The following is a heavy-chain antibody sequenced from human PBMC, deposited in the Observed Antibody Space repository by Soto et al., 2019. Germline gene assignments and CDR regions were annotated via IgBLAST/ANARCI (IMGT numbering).Heavy chain of an antibody. CDR2: IYHSGST. CDR1: GYSISSGYY. V-gene: IGHV4-38-2*01. D-gene: IGHD3-10*01. J-gene: IGHJ6*02. CDR3: VRVGGYGMDV. Sequence: KASETLSLTCAVSGYSISSGYYWGWIRQPPGKGLEWIGSIYHSGSTYNNPSLKSRVTISVDTSKNQFSLKLSSVTAADTAVYYCVRVGGYGMDVWGQWTTVTV.